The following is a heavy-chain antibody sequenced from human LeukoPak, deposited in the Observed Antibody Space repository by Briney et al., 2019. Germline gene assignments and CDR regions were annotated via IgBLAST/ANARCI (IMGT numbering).Heavy chain of an antibody. CDR3: ARGAAAGPFSDGLDY. V-gene: IGHV3-30*03. CDR2: ISYDGSNK. CDR1: GFTFSSYG. D-gene: IGHD6-13*01. Sequence: GRSLRLSCAASGFTFSSYGMHWVRQAPGKGLEWVAVISYDGSNKYYADSVKGRFTISRDNSKNTLYLQMNSLRAEDTAVYYCARGAAAGPFSDGLDYWGQGTLVTVSS. J-gene: IGHJ4*02.